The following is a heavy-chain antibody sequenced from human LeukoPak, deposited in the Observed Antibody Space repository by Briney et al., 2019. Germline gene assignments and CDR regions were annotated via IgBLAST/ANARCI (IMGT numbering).Heavy chain of an antibody. D-gene: IGHD2-15*01. CDR2: ISGYNGNT. J-gene: IGHJ2*01. V-gene: IGHV1-18*01. CDR1: GYTFTSYG. CDR3: TRDRYCSGGSCYSNWYFDL. Sequence: ASVKVSCRASGYTFTSYGISWVRQAPGQGLEWMGWISGYNGNTNYAQKLQGRVTMTTDTSTSTAYMEQRSLRSDDTAVYYCTRDRYCSGGSCYSNWYFDLWGRGTLVTVSS.